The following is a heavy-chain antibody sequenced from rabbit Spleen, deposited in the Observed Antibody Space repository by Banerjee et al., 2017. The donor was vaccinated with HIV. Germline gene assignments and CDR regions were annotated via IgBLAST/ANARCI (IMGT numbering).Heavy chain of an antibody. CDR3: ARGSAAMTMVITGYYLNL. Sequence: QSLEESGGGLVKPGASLTLTCTASGFSFSTSYYICWVRQAPGKGLEWIACIDTNDGDTDYANWPKGRFTISKTSSTTVTLQMTSLTAADTATYFCARGSAAMTMVITGYYLNLWGQGTLVTVS. V-gene: IGHV1S40*01. CDR2: IDTNDGDT. J-gene: IGHJ4*01. D-gene: IGHD2-1*01. CDR1: GFSFSTSYY.